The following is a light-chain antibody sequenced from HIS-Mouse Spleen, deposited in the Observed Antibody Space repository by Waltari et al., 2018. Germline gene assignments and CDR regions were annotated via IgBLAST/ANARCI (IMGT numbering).Light chain of an antibody. J-gene: IGLJ2*01. V-gene: IGLV3-21*03. Sequence: SSVLTPPPSVSVAPGKTARITCGGRNIGSKSVHWYQQKPGQAPVLVVYDDSDRPSGIPERFSGSNSGNTATLTISRVEAGDEADYYCQVWDSSSDHVVFGGGTKLTVL. CDR1: NIGSKS. CDR3: QVWDSSSDHVV. CDR2: DDS.